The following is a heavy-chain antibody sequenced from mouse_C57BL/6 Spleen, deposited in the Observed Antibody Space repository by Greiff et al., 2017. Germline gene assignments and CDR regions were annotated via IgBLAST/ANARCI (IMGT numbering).Heavy chain of an antibody. J-gene: IGHJ1*03. CDR2: IHPNSGST. CDR3: AGNYYGSRGDWYFDV. D-gene: IGHD1-1*01. Sequence: VQLQQSGAELVKPGASVKLSCKASGHTFTSYWMRWVKQRPGQGLEWIGMIHPNSGSTNYNEKFKSKATLTVDKSSSTAYMQLSSLTSEDSAVYYCAGNYYGSRGDWYFDVWGTGTTVTVSS. CDR1: GHTFTSYW. V-gene: IGHV1-64*01.